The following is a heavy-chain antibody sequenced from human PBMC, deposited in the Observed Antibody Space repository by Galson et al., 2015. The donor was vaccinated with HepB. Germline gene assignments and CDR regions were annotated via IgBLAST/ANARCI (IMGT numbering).Heavy chain of an antibody. CDR2: MNPNSGNT. CDR3: ARGDGSSWYERRAFDI. V-gene: IGHV1-8*01. D-gene: IGHD6-13*01. Sequence: VKVSCKASGYTFTSYDINWVRQATGQGLEWMGWMNPNSGNTGYAQKFQGRVTMTRNTSISTAYMELSSLRSEDTAVYYCARGDGSSWYERRAFDIWGQGTMVTVSS. J-gene: IGHJ3*02. CDR1: GYTFTSYD.